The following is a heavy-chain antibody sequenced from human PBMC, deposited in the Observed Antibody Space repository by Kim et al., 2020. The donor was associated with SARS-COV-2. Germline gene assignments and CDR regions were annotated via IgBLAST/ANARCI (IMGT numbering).Heavy chain of an antibody. CDR1: GGSISSYY. J-gene: IGHJ2*01. CDR3: ARAGSSGKPRYFDL. Sequence: SETLSLTCTVSGGSISSYYWSWIRQPPGKGLEWIGYIYYSGSTNYNPSLKSRVTISVDTSKNQFSLKLSSVTAADTAVYYCARAGSSGKPRYFDLWGRGTLVTVSS. V-gene: IGHV4-59*13. CDR2: IYYSGST. D-gene: IGHD6-19*01.